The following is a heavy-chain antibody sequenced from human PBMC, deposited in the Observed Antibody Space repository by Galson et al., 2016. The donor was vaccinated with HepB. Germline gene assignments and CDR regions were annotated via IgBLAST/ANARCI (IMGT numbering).Heavy chain of an antibody. CDR1: GFTFSSSA. V-gene: IGHV3-23*01. CDR2: ITGSGGST. J-gene: IGHJ4*02. CDR3: AKRPSKGTLDY. Sequence: SLRLSCAASGFTFSSSAMNWVRQAPGKGLEWVSAITGSGGSTYYADSVKGRFTISRDNSKNTLYPQMNSLRAEDTAVYYCAKRPSKGTLDYWGQGTLVTVSS.